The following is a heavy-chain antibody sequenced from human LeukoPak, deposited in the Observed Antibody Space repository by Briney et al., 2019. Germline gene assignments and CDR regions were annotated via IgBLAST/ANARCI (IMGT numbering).Heavy chain of an antibody. J-gene: IGHJ6*02. CDR3: ARGYRLLRYFDWLFRGMDV. D-gene: IGHD3-9*01. CDR1: GYTFTSYG. CDR2: ISAYNGNT. V-gene: IGHV1-18*01. Sequence: ASVKVSCKASGYTFTSYGISWVRQAPGQGLEWMGWISAYNGNTNYAQKLQGRVTMTTDTSTSTAYMELRSLRSDDTAVYYCARGYRLLRYFDWLFRGMDVWGQGTTVTVSS.